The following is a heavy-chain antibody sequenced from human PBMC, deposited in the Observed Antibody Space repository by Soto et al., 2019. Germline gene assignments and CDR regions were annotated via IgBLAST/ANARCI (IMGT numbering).Heavy chain of an antibody. CDR1: GFTFSSYG. D-gene: IGHD6-13*01. V-gene: IGHV3-30*03. J-gene: IGHJ6*02. Sequence: QVQLVESGGGVVQPGRSLRLSCAASGFTFSSYGMHWVRQAPGKGLEWVAVISYDGSNKYYADSVKGRFTISRDNSKNTGYLGMNGRGGEDTAVDYCATSIGAAGDYGMDVWGQGTTVNVSS. CDR2: ISYDGSNK. CDR3: ATSIGAAGDYGMDV.